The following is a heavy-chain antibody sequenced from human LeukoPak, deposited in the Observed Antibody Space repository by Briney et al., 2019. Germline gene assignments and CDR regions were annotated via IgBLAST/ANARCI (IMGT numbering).Heavy chain of an antibody. CDR2: ISYRGAS. Sequence: SETLSLTCSASGASIYTRDYYWSWLRQHPVKGLEWIGYISYRGASYNNPSLKSRLTLSIDTSGNQFSLRLTSVTAADTAVYYCARTQGSHWFDSWGQGTLVIVSS. V-gene: IGHV4-31*03. CDR1: GASIYTRDYY. J-gene: IGHJ5*01. CDR3: ARTQGSHWFDS.